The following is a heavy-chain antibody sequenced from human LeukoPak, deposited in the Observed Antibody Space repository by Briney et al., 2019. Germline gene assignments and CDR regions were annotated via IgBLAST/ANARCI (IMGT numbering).Heavy chain of an antibody. D-gene: IGHD1-26*01. CDR2: MNSDGSTI. Sequence: GGSLRLSCAASGFTFSTYWMHWVRQTQEKGLVWVARMNSDGSTITYGDSVKGRFTISRDNAKNTLYLQMNSLRVEDTAVYYCASISRSGSYPFDYWGQGTLVTVSS. V-gene: IGHV3-74*01. J-gene: IGHJ4*02. CDR3: ASISRSGSYPFDY. CDR1: GFTFSTYW.